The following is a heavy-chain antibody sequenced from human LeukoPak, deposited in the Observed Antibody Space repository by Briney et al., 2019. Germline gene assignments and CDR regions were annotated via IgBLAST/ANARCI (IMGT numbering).Heavy chain of an antibody. V-gene: IGHV3-23*01. CDR2: ISGSVGST. CDR1: GFTFSSYA. D-gene: IGHD4-17*01. CDR3: AKDLAYGDYGVVYWYFDL. Sequence: GGSLRLSCAASGFTFSSYAMSWVRQAPGKGLEWVSAISGSVGSTYYADSVKGRFTISRDNSKNTLYLQMNSLRAEDTAVYYCAKDLAYGDYGVVYWYFDLWGRGTLVTVSS. J-gene: IGHJ2*01.